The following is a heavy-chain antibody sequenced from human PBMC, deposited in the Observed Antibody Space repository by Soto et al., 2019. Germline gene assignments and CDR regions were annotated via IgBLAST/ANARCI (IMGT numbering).Heavy chain of an antibody. CDR1: GGTFSSYA. Sequence: ASVKVSCKASGGTFSSYAISWVRQAPGQGLEWMGGIIPIFGTANYAQKFQGRVTITADESTSTAYMELSSLRSEDTAVYYCARSHHYYDSSGYYPEIDYYYYGMDVWGQGTTVTVSS. D-gene: IGHD3-22*01. J-gene: IGHJ6*02. CDR3: ARSHHYYDSSGYYPEIDYYYYGMDV. CDR2: IIPIFGTA. V-gene: IGHV1-69*13.